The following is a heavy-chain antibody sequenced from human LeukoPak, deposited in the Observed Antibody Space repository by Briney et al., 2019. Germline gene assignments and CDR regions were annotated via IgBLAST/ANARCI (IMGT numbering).Heavy chain of an antibody. CDR2: ISGSGGST. D-gene: IGHD2-2*01. Sequence: GGSLRLSCAASGFTFSSYAMGWVRQAPGKGLEWVSAISGSGGSTYYADSVKGRFTISRDNAKNSLYLQMNSLRAEDTAVYYCAREAPWPNIVVVPAALDYWGQGTLVTVSS. J-gene: IGHJ4*02. CDR1: GFTFSSYA. V-gene: IGHV3-23*01. CDR3: AREAPWPNIVVVPAALDY.